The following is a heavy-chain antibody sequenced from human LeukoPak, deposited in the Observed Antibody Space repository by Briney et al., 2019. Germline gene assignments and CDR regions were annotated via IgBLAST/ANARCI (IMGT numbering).Heavy chain of an antibody. CDR3: AGQDVDTAVVEAT. CDR1: GGSFSGYY. CDR2: INHSGST. V-gene: IGHV4-34*01. J-gene: IGHJ4*02. Sequence: SETLSLTCAVYGGSFSGYYWSWIRQPPGKGLEWIGEINHSGSTNYNPSLKSRVTISVDTSKNQFSLKLSSVTAADTAVYYCAGQDVDTAVVEATWGQGTLVTVSS. D-gene: IGHD5-18*01.